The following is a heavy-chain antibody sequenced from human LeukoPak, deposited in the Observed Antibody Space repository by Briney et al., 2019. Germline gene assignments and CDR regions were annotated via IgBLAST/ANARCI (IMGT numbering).Heavy chain of an antibody. CDR3: AGSSDYYYYMDV. J-gene: IGHJ6*03. D-gene: IGHD3-10*01. CDR1: GGSISSSSYY. Sequence: PSEALSLTCTVSGGSISSSSYYWGWIRQPPGKGLEWIGSIYYSGSTYYNPSLKSRVTISVDTSKNQFSLKLSSVTAADTAVYYRAGSSDYYYYMDVWGKGTTVTISS. V-gene: IGHV4-39*01. CDR2: IYYSGST.